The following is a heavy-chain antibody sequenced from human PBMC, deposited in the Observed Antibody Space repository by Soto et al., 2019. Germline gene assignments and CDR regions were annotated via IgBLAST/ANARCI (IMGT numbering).Heavy chain of an antibody. Sequence: GGSLSLSCTSSVFTFINYNMYLCLQTPCKCLECVIVTSYDGSKTDLEDSVNGRFAVYRDNSAHTLYLHMNSLRPEDTAVYYCGKDSGQLTSYFDYWGQGTLVTVSS. J-gene: IGHJ4*02. D-gene: IGHD2-2*01. V-gene: IGHV3-30*18. CDR2: TSYDGSKT. CDR3: GKDSGQLTSYFDY. CDR1: VFTFINYN.